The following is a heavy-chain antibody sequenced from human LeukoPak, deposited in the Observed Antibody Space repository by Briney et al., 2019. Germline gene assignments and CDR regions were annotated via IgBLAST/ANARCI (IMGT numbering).Heavy chain of an antibody. Sequence: SETLSLTCTVDGKSFSGYYWTCIRQSPGKGLEWIGEINHSGSTNYNPSLKSRVSISIDTSKNHLSLKLSSVTAADTAVYYCARGRVSVTGYYFAMDVWGQGTTVTVSS. CDR3: ARGRVSVTGYYFAMDV. D-gene: IGHD2-21*02. J-gene: IGHJ6*02. CDR2: INHSGST. CDR1: GKSFSGYY. V-gene: IGHV4-34*01.